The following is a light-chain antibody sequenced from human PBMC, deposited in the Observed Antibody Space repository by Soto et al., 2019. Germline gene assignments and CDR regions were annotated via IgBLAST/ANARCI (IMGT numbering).Light chain of an antibody. CDR1: QSVSSY. Sequence: EIVLTQSPATLSLSPGERATLSCRASQSVSSYLAWYQQKPGQAPRLLIYDASNRATGIPARFSGSGSGTDFTLTISSLEPEDFAVYYCQQRSNWPTFGXGTKV. CDR2: DAS. J-gene: IGKJ1*01. V-gene: IGKV3-11*01. CDR3: QQRSNWPT.